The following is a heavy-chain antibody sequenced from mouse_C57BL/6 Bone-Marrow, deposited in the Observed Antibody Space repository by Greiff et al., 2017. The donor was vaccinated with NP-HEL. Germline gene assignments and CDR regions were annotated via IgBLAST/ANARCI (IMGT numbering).Heavy chain of an antibody. Sequence: VQRVESGPELVKPGASVKISCKASGYAFSSSWMNWVKQRPGKGLEWIGRIYPGDGDTNYNGKFKGKATLTADKSSSTAYMQLSSLTSEDSAVYFDSREWEYYNGCSLYYAMDYWGQGTSVTVSS. V-gene: IGHV1-82*01. J-gene: IGHJ4*01. CDR3: SREWEYYNGCSLYYAMDY. CDR1: GYAFSSSW. D-gene: IGHD1-1*01. CDR2: IYPGDGDT.